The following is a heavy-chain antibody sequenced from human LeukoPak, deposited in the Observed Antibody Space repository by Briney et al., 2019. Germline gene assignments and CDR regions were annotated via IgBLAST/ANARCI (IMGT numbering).Heavy chain of an antibody. CDR3: AKWGPYCVGDYCPALDS. J-gene: IGHJ4*02. CDR2: INQDGSKK. V-gene: IGHV3-7*01. CDR1: RFTFSNYW. Sequence: GGSLGLSCVASRFTFSNYWMSWVRQAPGKGLEWVANINQDGSKKRYVDSMEGRFTISRDNAKESLYLQLNSLRVEDTAVYYCAKWGPYCVGDYCPALDSWGQGNLVTVSS. D-gene: IGHD2-21*02.